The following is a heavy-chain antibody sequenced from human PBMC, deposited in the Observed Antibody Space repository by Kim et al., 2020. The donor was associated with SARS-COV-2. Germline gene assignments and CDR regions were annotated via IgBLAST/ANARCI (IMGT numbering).Heavy chain of an antibody. CDR2: LSNTGNT. V-gene: IGHV4-59*11. Sequence: SETLSLTCSVSGASISSHYWTWIRQPPGKGLEWIGLLSNTGNTNYNPSLKSRVTISIDTSKKEVSLKLSSVTAADTAVYFCASIFRAWYALDVRGQGTP. D-gene: IGHD2-21*01. J-gene: IGHJ6*02. CDR3: ASIFRAWYALDV. CDR1: GASISSHY.